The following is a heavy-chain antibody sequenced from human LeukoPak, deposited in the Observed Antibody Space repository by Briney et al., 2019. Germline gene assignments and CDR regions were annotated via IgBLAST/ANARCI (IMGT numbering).Heavy chain of an antibody. CDR3: ARIVHDCSSTSCYTLTNAFDI. CDR2: IIPIFGTA. J-gene: IGHJ3*02. V-gene: IGHV1-69*05. CDR1: GGTFSSYA. Sequence: SVKVSCKASGGTFSSYAISWVRQAPGQGLEWMGGIIPIFGTANYAQKFQGRVTITTDESTSTAYMELSSLRSEDTAVYYCARIVHDCSSTSCYTLTNAFDIWGQGTMVTVSS. D-gene: IGHD2-2*02.